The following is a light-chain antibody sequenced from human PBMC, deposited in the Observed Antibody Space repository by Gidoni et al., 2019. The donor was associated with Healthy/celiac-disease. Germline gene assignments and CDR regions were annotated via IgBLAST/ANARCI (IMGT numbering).Light chain of an antibody. Sequence: EIVMTQSPATLSVSPGERATLSCRARQSVSSNLAWYQQKPGQAHRLLIYGASTRATGIPARFSGSGSGTEFTLTISSLQSEDFAVYYCQQYNNWPSSLTFGGGTKVEIK. CDR1: QSVSSN. V-gene: IGKV3-15*01. CDR2: GAS. CDR3: QQYNNWPSSLT. J-gene: IGKJ4*01.